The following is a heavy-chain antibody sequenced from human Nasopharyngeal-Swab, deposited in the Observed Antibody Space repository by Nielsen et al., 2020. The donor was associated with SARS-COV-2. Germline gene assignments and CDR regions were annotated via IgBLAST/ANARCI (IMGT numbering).Heavy chain of an antibody. V-gene: IGHV3-33*01. J-gene: IGHJ4*02. CDR2: IWYAGSNK. D-gene: IGHD2-21*01. CDR3: ARDWGGTLWY. CDR1: GFTFSSYG. Sequence: GSLKISCAASGFTFSSYGMHWVRQAPGKGLEWGAVIWYAGSNKYYADSVKGRFTISRDNSKNTLYLQMNSLRAEDTAVYYCARDWGGTLWYWGQGTLVTVSS.